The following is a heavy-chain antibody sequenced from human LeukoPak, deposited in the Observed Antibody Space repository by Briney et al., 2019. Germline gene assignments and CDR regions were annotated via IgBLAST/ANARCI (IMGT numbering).Heavy chain of an antibody. J-gene: IGHJ6*02. CDR2: IYTSGST. CDR3: ARVIGYCSGGSCTRDYYGMDV. D-gene: IGHD2-15*01. CDR1: GGSISSYY. Sequence: SETLSLTCTVSGGSISSYYWSWIRQPAGKGLEWIGRIYTSGSTNYNPSLKSRVTMSVDTSKNQFSLKLSSVTAADTAVYYCARVIGYCSGGSCTRDYYGMDVWGQGTTVTVSS. V-gene: IGHV4-4*07.